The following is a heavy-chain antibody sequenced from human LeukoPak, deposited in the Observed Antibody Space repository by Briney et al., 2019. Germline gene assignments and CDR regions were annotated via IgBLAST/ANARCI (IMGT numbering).Heavy chain of an antibody. CDR3: ARDPSNTYYYDP. CDR1: GNTLAGTN. Sequence: ASVKACCKASGNTLAGTNMDWERKAPGQVIKWMGWINPKNGGTNYAQKFQGRVTMTRDTSISTAYMELSRLRSDDTAVYYCARDPSNTYYYDPWGQGTLVTVSS. V-gene: IGHV1-2*02. D-gene: IGHD3-22*01. J-gene: IGHJ4*02. CDR2: INPKNGGT.